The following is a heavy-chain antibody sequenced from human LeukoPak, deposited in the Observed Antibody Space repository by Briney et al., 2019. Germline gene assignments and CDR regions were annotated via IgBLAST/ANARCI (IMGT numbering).Heavy chain of an antibody. J-gene: IGHJ4*02. CDR1: GDSISTYY. CDR2: IYNSGSI. V-gene: IGHV4-59*01. Sequence: PSETLSLTCTVSGDSISTYYWSWIRQPPGKGLEWIGCIYNSGSISYNPSLKSRVSISVDTSKNQFSLKLTSVTAADTAVYYCARGKGYYDSSGSSPAFDYWGQGTLVTVSS. CDR3: ARGKGYYDSSGSSPAFDY. D-gene: IGHD3-22*01.